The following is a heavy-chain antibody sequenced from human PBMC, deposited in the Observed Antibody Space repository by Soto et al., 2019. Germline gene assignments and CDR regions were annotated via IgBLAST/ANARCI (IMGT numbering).Heavy chain of an antibody. V-gene: IGHV3-13*01. J-gene: IGHJ5*02. Sequence: GGSLRLSCAASGFTFGSYDMHWVRQATGKGLEWVSAIGTAGDTYYPGSVKGRFTISRENAKNSLYLQMNSLRDEDTAVYYCAREGGSLNWFDPWGQGTLVTVSS. CDR3: AREGGSLNWFDP. D-gene: IGHD1-26*01. CDR1: GFTFGSYD. CDR2: IGTAGDT.